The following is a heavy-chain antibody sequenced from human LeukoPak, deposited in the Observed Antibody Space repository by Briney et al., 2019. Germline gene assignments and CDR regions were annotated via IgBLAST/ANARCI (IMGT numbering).Heavy chain of an antibody. J-gene: IGHJ4*02. CDR3: AKAQRDVLLWFGEWYYFDY. V-gene: IGHV3-23*01. CDR1: GFTFSSYA. CDR2: ISGSGGST. D-gene: IGHD3-10*01. Sequence: GGSLRLSCAASGFTFSSYAMSWVRQAPGKGLEWVSAISGSGGSTYYADSVKGRFTISRDNSKNTLYLQMNSLRAEDTAVYYCAKAQRDVLLWFGEWYYFDYWGQGTLVTVSS.